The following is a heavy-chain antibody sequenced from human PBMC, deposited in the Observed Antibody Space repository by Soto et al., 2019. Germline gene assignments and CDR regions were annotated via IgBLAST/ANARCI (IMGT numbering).Heavy chain of an antibody. J-gene: IGHJ6*02. V-gene: IGHV3-30*18. CDR2: ISYDGSNK. D-gene: IGHD1-26*01. Sequence: VQLVESGGGVVPPGRSLRLSCAASGFTFSSYGMHWVRQAPGKGLEWVAVISYDGSNKYYADSVKGRFTISRDNSKNTLYLQMNSLRAEDTAVYYCAKDVVVGATTGLGDYYYYYGMDVWGQGTTVTVSS. CDR1: GFTFSSYG. CDR3: AKDVVVGATTGLGDYYYYYGMDV.